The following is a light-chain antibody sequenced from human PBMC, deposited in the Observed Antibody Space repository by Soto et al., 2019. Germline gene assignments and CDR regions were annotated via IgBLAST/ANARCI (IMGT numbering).Light chain of an antibody. CDR3: QQYGSSPRT. J-gene: IGKJ1*01. V-gene: IGKV3-20*01. CDR1: QSLSSSQ. CDR2: DAS. Sequence: EIVLTQSPGTLSLSPGERATLSCRASQSLSSSQLAWYQQKPGQAPRLLIHDASSRATGISDRSTGSGSGTDFTLTITTLEPEDFAVYYCQQYGSSPRTFGLGTKVDIK.